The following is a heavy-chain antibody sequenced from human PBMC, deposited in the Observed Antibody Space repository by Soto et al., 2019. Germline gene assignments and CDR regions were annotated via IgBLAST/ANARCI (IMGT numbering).Heavy chain of an antibody. J-gene: IGHJ4*02. CDR1: GFTFSTYW. V-gene: IGHV3-74*01. CDR3: ATGSFYDYVWGNRPPY. CDR2: INNDGTST. Sequence: EVQLMESGGGLVQPGGSLRLSCAASGFTFSTYWMHWVRQAPGKGLVWVSRINNDGTSTYYADSVRDRFTISRDNAKDTLYLQMKSLRAEDTAVYYCATGSFYDYVWGNRPPYWGQGTLVTVSS. D-gene: IGHD3-16*01.